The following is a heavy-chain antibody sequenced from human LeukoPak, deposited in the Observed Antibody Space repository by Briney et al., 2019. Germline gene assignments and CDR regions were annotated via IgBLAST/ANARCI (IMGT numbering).Heavy chain of an antibody. V-gene: IGHV3-53*01. CDR2: IYSGGST. J-gene: IGHJ6*03. D-gene: IGHD1-26*01. CDR1: GFTVSSNY. Sequence: GGPLRLSCAASGFTVSSNYMSWVRQAPGKGLEWVSVIYSGGSTYYADSVKGRFTISRDNSKNTLYLQMNSLRAEDTAVYYCARQVGATYYMDVWGKGTTVTVSS. CDR3: ARQVGATYYMDV.